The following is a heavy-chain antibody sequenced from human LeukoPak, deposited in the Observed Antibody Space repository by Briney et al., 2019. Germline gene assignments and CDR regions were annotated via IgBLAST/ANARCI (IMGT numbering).Heavy chain of an antibody. CDR3: ARGSEYCSGGTCYLNWFDP. CDR1: GFTFSSYT. V-gene: IGHV3-21*01. Sequence: GGSLRLPCAASGFTFSSYTMNWVRQAPGKGPEWVSSISSSSRYIYYADSVRGQFTISRDNAKNSLYLQMNSLRAEDTAVYYCARGSEYCSGGTCYLNWFDPWGQGTLVTVSS. CDR2: ISSSSRYI. J-gene: IGHJ5*02. D-gene: IGHD2-15*01.